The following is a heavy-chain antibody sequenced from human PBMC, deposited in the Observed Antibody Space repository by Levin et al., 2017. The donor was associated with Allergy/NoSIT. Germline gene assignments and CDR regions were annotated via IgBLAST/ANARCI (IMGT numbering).Heavy chain of an antibody. J-gene: IGHJ4*02. CDR3: ARDASLVATKDLAPDY. V-gene: IGHV3-33*01. Sequence: LSLTCAASGFTFSSYGMHWVRQAPGKGLEWVAVIWYDGSNKYYADSVKGRFTISRDNSKNTLYLQMNSLRAEDTAVYYCARDASLVATKDLAPDYWGQGTLVTVSS. CDR1: GFTFSSYG. D-gene: IGHD5-12*01. CDR2: IWYDGSNK.